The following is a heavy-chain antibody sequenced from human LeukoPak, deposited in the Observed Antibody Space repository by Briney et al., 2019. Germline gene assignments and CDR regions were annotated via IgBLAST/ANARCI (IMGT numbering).Heavy chain of an antibody. J-gene: IGHJ4*02. Sequence: GGSLRLSCAASGFTFSSYAMSWVRQAPGKGLEWASAISGSGGSTYYADSVKGRFTISRDNSKNTLYLQMNSLRAEDTAVYYCAKDFRDGYNSIDYWGQGTLVTVSS. CDR2: ISGSGGST. CDR1: GFTFSSYA. CDR3: AKDFRDGYNSIDY. V-gene: IGHV3-23*01. D-gene: IGHD5-24*01.